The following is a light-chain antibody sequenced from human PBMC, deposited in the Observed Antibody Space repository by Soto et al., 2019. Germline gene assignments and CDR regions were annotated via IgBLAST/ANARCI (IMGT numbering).Light chain of an antibody. J-gene: IGLJ2*01. Sequence: QSALTQPASVSGSPGQSITISCTGTSSDVGTYNLVSWYQQHPGKAPKLIIYEGSKRLSGVSNRFSGSKSGITASLTISGLQAEDEADYYCCSYATTNTPFGGGTKLTVL. V-gene: IGLV2-23*01. CDR1: SSDVGTYNL. CDR3: CSYATTNTP. CDR2: EGS.